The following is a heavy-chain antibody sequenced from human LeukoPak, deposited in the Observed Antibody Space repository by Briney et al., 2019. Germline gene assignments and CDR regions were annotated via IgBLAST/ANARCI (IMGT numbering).Heavy chain of an antibody. Sequence: ASVTVSCKASGYTFTSYHINWVRQATGQGLEWVGWMNPNNSDIGYAQKLQGRVTMTRNTSIGTAYMELSSLRSEDTAIYYCVRVPPGTTIYAYWGQGTLVTVSS. CDR3: VRVPPGTTIYAY. D-gene: IGHD1-14*01. CDR2: MNPNNSDI. J-gene: IGHJ4*02. V-gene: IGHV1-8*01. CDR1: GYTFTSYH.